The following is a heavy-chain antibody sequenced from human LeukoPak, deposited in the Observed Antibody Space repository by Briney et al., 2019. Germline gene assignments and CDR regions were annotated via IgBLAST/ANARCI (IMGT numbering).Heavy chain of an antibody. CDR2: INQEGSEK. Sequence: GGSLRLSCAASGFTFSDYTMTWVRQAPGKGLEWVATINQEGSEKYYVDSVKGRFTISRYNAEHSLFLQMNSLRAEDTAVYYCARDRITDFWSGYYTNYFDYWGQGTLVTVSS. CDR1: GFTFSDYT. J-gene: IGHJ4*02. D-gene: IGHD3-3*01. CDR3: ARDRITDFWSGYYTNYFDY. V-gene: IGHV3-7*01.